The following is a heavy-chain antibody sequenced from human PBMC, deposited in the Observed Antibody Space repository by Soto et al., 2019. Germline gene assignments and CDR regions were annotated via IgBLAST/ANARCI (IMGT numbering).Heavy chain of an antibody. Sequence: QLHLVQSGAVVKKPGASVTVSCSASGYPVTAYYMHWVRQAPGRGLEWMGGINPATGAAKYTQTVQGRVTMARDTSTSTVFLELSGLTSEDTAVFYCARGGGVGVAGSAAFDMWGQGTFVTVSS. CDR1: GYPVTAYY. CDR2: INPATGAA. J-gene: IGHJ3*02. CDR3: ARGGGVGVAGSAAFDM. V-gene: IGHV1-2*02. D-gene: IGHD3-3*01.